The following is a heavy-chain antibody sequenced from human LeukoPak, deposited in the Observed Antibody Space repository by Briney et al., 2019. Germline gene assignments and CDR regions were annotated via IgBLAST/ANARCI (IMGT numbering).Heavy chain of an antibody. D-gene: IGHD3-22*01. J-gene: IGHJ4*02. CDR2: ISGSGGST. Sequence: GGSLRLSCAASGFTFSSYAMSWVRQAPGKGLEWVSAISGSGGSTYYADSVKGRFTISRDNSKNTLYLQMNSLRAEDTAVYYCAKDREDSSGYYYPFYYFDYWGQGTLVTVSS. CDR3: AKDREDSSGYYYPFYYFDY. V-gene: IGHV3-23*01. CDR1: GFTFSSYA.